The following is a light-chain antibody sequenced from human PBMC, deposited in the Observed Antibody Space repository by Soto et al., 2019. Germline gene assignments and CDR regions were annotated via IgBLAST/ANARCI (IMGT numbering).Light chain of an antibody. CDR1: SSNIGAHYD. Sequence: QSVLTQPPSVSGAPGQRVTISCTGSSSNIGAHYDVHWYQQLPGTAPKLLIYGNSNRPSGVPDRFSGSKSGTSASLTITGLQVEDEADYYCQSYDSSLSGSEVVFGGGTKLTVL. CDR3: QSYDSSLSGSEVV. J-gene: IGLJ2*01. CDR2: GNS. V-gene: IGLV1-40*01.